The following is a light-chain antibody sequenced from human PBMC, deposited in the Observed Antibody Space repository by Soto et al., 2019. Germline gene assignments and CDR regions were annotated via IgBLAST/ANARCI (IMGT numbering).Light chain of an antibody. J-gene: IGKJ1*01. CDR3: HQRQSWPRT. V-gene: IGKV3-11*01. Sequence: IVLTHSPSTRASLPLDGVTRSCRAIQYINTRLAWYQHRPGQAPRLLIYQTSIRAAGIPARFSASGSGTDFTLTISDVQPEDFALYYCHQRQSWPRTFGQGTKVDI. CDR2: QTS. CDR1: QYINTR.